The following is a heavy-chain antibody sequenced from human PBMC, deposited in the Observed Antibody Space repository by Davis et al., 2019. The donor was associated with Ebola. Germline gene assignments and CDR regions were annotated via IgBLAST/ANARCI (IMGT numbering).Heavy chain of an antibody. J-gene: IGHJ5*02. Sequence: MPSETLSLTCTVSGGSISNYYWSWIRLPPGKGLEWIGYIHYTGSTNYNPSPKSRVTISVDTSKNQFSLKLKSVTAADTAVYYCARDKVGTTGWFDPWGQGTLVTVSS. V-gene: IGHV4-59*01. CDR1: GGSISNYY. CDR3: ARDKVGTTGWFDP. CDR2: IHYTGST. D-gene: IGHD1-26*01.